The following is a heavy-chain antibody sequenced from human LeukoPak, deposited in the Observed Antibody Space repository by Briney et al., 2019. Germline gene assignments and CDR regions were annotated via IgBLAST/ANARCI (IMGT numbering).Heavy chain of an antibody. CDR1: GYTFTGYY. V-gene: IGHV1-2*02. Sequence: ASVKVSCKASGYTFTGYYMHWVRQAPGQGLEWMGWINPNSGGTNYAQKFQGRVTMTRDTSISTAYMELSRLRSDDTAVYYCARVWAIQSIVVVPAADFDYWGQGTLVTVSS. CDR3: ARVWAIQSIVVVPAADFDY. J-gene: IGHJ4*02. D-gene: IGHD2-2*01. CDR2: INPNSGGT.